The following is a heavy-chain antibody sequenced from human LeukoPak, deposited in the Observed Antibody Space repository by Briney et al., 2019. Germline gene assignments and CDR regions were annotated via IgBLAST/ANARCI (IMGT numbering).Heavy chain of an antibody. Sequence: SETLSLTCTVSGGSISSSSYYWGWIRQPPGKGLEWIGSIYYSGSTYYNPSLKSRVTISVDTSKNRFSLKLSSVTAADTAVYYCAKIGGLWEDYWGQGTLVTVSS. CDR2: IYYSGST. CDR3: AKIGGLWEDY. CDR1: GGSISSSSYY. J-gene: IGHJ4*02. V-gene: IGHV4-39*07. D-gene: IGHD3-16*01.